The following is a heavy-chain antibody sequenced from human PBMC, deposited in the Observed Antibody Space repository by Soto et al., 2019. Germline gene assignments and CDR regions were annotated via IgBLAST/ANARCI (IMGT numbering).Heavy chain of an antibody. CDR3: ARDGYGSGSYYLKDDYFAY. Sequence: GGSLRLSCAASGFTFSSYGMHWVRQAPGKGLEWVAVIWYDGSNKYYADSVKGRFTISRDNSKNTLYLQMNSLRAEDTAVYYCARDGYGSGSYYLKDDYFAYWGQGTLVTVSS. CDR2: IWYDGSNK. V-gene: IGHV3-33*01. J-gene: IGHJ4*02. CDR1: GFTFSSYG. D-gene: IGHD3-10*01.